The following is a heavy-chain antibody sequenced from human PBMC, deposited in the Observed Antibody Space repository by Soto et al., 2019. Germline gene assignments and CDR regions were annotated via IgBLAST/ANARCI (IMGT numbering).Heavy chain of an antibody. CDR1: GGTFSSFA. J-gene: IGHJ3*01. CDR3: AGPTTTMDAFDV. CDR2: LIPILGVP. V-gene: IGHV1-69*04. D-gene: IGHD5-18*01. Sequence: ASVKVSCKASGGTFSSFANNWVRQAPGQGLEWMGRLIPILGVPTYAQKFQGRVTVTADKSTSTAYMELSSLRSEDTAVYFCAGPTTTMDAFDVWGQGKMVTVSS.